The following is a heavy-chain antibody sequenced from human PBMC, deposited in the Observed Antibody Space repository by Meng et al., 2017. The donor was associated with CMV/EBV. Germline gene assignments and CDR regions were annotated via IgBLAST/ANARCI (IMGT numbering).Heavy chain of an antibody. J-gene: IGHJ6*02. CDR2: IYYSGSI. CDR1: GGSISSGGHY. Sequence: TLSPTCTVSGGSISSGGHYCSWTRQHPVKGLEWIGYIYYSGSIYYNPSLKSRVTISVDTSKNQFPLKLSSVTAAHTAVYYCARAHSYDFWSGYYTSDYYYYCGVDVWGQGTTVTVSS. V-gene: IGHV4-31*03. CDR3: ARAHSYDFWSGYYTSDYYYYCGVDV. D-gene: IGHD3-3*01.